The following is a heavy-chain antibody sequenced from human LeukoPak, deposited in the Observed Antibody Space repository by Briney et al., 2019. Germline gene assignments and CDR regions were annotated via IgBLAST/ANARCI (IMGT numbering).Heavy chain of an antibody. CDR1: GFTVSSNH. CDR2: IYTDGST. J-gene: IGHJ4*02. CDR3: ARFDYNRYVAY. D-gene: IGHD4-11*01. V-gene: IGHV3-53*01. Sequence: QSGGSLRLSCAASGFTVSSNHMNWVRQAPGKGLEWVSVIYTDGSTYYADSVKGRFTISRDNSKNTLYLQMNSLRADDTAVYYCARFDYNRYVAYWGQGTLVTVSS.